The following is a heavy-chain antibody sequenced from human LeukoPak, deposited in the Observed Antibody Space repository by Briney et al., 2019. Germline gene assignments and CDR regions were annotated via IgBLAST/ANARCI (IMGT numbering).Heavy chain of an antibody. Sequence: SGGSLRLSCAASGFTFSSYAMHWVRQAPGKGLEWVAVISYDGSNKYYADSVKGRFTISRDNSKNTLYLQMNSLRAEDTAVYYCARVKQLWLIQYYFDYWGQGTLVTVSS. CDR2: ISYDGSNK. V-gene: IGHV3-30*04. J-gene: IGHJ4*02. CDR1: GFTFSSYA. CDR3: ARVKQLWLIQYYFDY. D-gene: IGHD5-18*01.